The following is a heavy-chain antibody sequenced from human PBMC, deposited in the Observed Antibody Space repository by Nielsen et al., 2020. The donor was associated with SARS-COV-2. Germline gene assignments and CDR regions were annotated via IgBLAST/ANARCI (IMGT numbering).Heavy chain of an antibody. CDR1: GGSLSSRNYY. V-gene: IGHV4-39*02. CDR3: ARGDIAVVPAAMFRGDDAFDI. J-gene: IGHJ3*02. D-gene: IGHD2-2*01. Sequence: SETLSLTCTVSGGSLSSRNYYWGWIRQPPRKGLEWIGTIYYSGSVSYNPSLRSQVTISVDTSKKHFSLKLTSVTAADTAVYFCARGDIAVVPAAMFRGDDAFDIWGQGTMVRVSS. CDR2: IYYSGSV.